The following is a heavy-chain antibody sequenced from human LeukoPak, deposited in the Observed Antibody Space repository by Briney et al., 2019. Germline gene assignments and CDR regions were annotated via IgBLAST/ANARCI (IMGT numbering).Heavy chain of an antibody. J-gene: IGHJ6*02. V-gene: IGHV3-21*01. CDR2: ISPDNIYK. CDR1: GFTFSTYS. Sequence: GGSLRLSCTASGFTFSTYSMNWLRLAPGKGLEWVSSISPDNIYKYYVDSVKGRFTISRDNGKNSLYLQMNSLRAEDTAVYYCAKDPGSDDILTYGMDVWGQGTTVTVSS. D-gene: IGHD3-9*01. CDR3: AKDPGSDDILTYGMDV.